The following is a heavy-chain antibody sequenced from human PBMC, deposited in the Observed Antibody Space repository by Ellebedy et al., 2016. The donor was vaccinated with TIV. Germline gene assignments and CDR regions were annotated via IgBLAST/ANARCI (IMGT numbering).Heavy chain of an antibody. Sequence: GESLKISCATSGFTFSTYWMSWVRQTPGKGLEWVANINQDGSQTYYVDSMEGRFTISRDNARNSLYLQMNTLRAEDTAVYYCARAGAIGTVDYWGQGTLVTVSS. CDR1: GFTFSTYW. J-gene: IGHJ4*02. V-gene: IGHV3-7*01. CDR3: ARAGAIGTVDY. D-gene: IGHD1-1*01. CDR2: INQDGSQT.